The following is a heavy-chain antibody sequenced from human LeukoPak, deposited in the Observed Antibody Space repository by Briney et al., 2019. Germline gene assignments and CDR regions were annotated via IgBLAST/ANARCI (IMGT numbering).Heavy chain of an antibody. CDR3: ASSFSGSYYDYYFDY. J-gene: IGHJ4*02. Sequence: ASVKVSCKASGYTFTSYDINWVRQATGQGLEWMGWMNPNSGNTGYAQKFQGRVTMTRNTSISTAYMELSSLRSEDTAVYYCASSFSGSYYDYYFDYWGQGTLVTVSS. D-gene: IGHD1-26*01. CDR1: GYTFTSYD. V-gene: IGHV1-8*01. CDR2: MNPNSGNT.